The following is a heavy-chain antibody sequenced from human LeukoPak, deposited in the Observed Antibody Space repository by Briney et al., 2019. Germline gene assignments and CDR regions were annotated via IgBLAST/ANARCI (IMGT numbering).Heavy chain of an antibody. Sequence: ASVKVSCKASGYTFTGYYMHWVRQAPGQGLEWMGWINPNSGGTNYAQKFQGRVTMTRDTSISTAYMELSRLRSDDTAVYYCARDLDCSGGSCYPTFEYWGQGTLVTVS. V-gene: IGHV1-2*02. D-gene: IGHD2-15*01. CDR2: INPNSGGT. CDR1: GYTFTGYY. CDR3: ARDLDCSGGSCYPTFEY. J-gene: IGHJ4*02.